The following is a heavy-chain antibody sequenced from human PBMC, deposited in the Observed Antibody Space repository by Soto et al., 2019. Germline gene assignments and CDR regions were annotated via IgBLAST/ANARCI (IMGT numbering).Heavy chain of an antibody. CDR3: ARVVRYVATPYGMDG. CDR1: GFTFSNYA. V-gene: IGHV3-23*01. CDR2: IGGSGRNT. J-gene: IGHJ6*02. D-gene: IGHD3-9*01. Sequence: EGHLLESGEGLVQPGGSLKLSCAASGFTFSNYAMSWVRQAPGKGLEWVSVIGGSGRNTYYADSVKGRFTISRDNSKNTLFLQMNSLGAEDTAEYYCARVVRYVATPYGMDGWGQGTTVTVS.